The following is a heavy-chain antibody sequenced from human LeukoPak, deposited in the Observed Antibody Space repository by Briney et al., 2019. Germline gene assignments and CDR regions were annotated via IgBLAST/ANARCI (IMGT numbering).Heavy chain of an antibody. CDR1: GFTFSSYG. J-gene: IGHJ6*02. Sequence: GGSLRLSCAASGFTFSSYGMHWVRQAPGKGLEWVAFIRYDGSNKYYADSVKGRFTISRDNSKNTLYLQMNSLRAEDTAVYYRAEGLKVSNLYYYYYGMDVWGQGTTVTVSS. CDR3: AEGLKVSNLYYYYYGMDV. CDR2: IRYDGSNK. D-gene: IGHD2/OR15-2a*01. V-gene: IGHV3-30*02.